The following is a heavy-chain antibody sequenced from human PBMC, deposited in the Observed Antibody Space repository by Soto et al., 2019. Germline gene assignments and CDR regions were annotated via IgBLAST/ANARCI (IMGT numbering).Heavy chain of an antibody. J-gene: IGHJ1*01. D-gene: IGHD6-19*01. Sequence: SETLSLTCAVYGGSFSGYYWSWIRQPPGKGLEWIGEINHSGSTNYNPSLKSRVTISVDTSKNQFSLKLSSVTAADTAVYYCARTSAVADLEYFQHWGQGTLVTVSS. V-gene: IGHV4-34*01. CDR1: GGSFSGYY. CDR3: ARTSAVADLEYFQH. CDR2: INHSGST.